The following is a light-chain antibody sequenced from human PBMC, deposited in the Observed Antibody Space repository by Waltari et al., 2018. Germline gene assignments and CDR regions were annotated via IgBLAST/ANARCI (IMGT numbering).Light chain of an antibody. J-gene: IGKJ1*01. Sequence: EIMLTQSPGTLSLSPGERATLPCRSSQRISRYLAWYQHKPGQAPRLLIYDASSSATGIPDRFSGSGSGTDVSLTISRLEPEDFAVYYCQKYGSLPATFGQGTKVEIK. CDR2: DAS. CDR1: QRISRY. CDR3: QKYGSLPAT. V-gene: IGKV3-20*01.